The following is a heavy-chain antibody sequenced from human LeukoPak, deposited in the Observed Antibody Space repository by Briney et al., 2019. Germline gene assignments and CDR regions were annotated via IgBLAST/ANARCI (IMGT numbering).Heavy chain of an antibody. D-gene: IGHD6-25*01. J-gene: IGHJ4*02. V-gene: IGHV3-11*01. CDR1: GFTFSDYY. Sequence: PGGSLRLSCAASGFTFSDYYMSWIRQAPGKGLEWVSYIDISGSIIYYAHSVKGRFTISRDNAKNSLYLQMNSLRAEDTAVYYCARRKHSSGWPPNEFYFDYWGQGTLVTVSS. CDR2: IDISGSII. CDR3: ARRKHSSGWPPNEFYFDY.